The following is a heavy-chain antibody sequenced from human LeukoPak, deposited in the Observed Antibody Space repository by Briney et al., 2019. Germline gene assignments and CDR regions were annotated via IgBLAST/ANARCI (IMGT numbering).Heavy chain of an antibody. Sequence: SETLSLACTVSGGSISSSSYYWGWIRQPPGKGLEWIGSIYYSGSTYYNPSLKSRVTISVDTSKNQFSLKLSSVTAADTAVYYCASYGGNSRYYYGMDVWGRGTTVTVSS. J-gene: IGHJ6*02. V-gene: IGHV4-39*07. CDR2: IYYSGST. CDR1: GGSISSSSYY. CDR3: ASYGGNSRYYYGMDV. D-gene: IGHD4-23*01.